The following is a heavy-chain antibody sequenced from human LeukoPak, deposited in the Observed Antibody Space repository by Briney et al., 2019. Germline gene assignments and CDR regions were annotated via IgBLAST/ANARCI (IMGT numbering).Heavy chain of an antibody. CDR3: ASIPTVTNWFDP. CDR2: IIPIFGTA. J-gene: IGHJ5*02. D-gene: IGHD4-11*01. V-gene: IGHV1-69*06. CDR1: GGTFSSYA. Sequence: AASVKVSCKASGGTFSSYAISWVRQAPGQGLEWMGGIIPIFGTANYAQKFQGRVTITADKSTSTAYMELSSLRSEDTAVYYCASIPTVTNWFDPWGQGTLVTVSS.